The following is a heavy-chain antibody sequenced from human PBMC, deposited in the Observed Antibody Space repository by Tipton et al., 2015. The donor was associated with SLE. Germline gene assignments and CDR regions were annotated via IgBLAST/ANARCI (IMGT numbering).Heavy chain of an antibody. CDR1: GGSISSGYF. D-gene: IGHD2-21*01. V-gene: IGHV4-38-2*02. CDR2: MSHSGDT. J-gene: IGHJ4*02. CDR3: ARADRGNCRNSDCYIFDY. Sequence: TLSLTCTVSGGSISSGYFWGWIRQPPGKGLEWIGTMSHSGDTYYNPSLESRVTMSMDTSKNQFSLELASVTAADTAVYFCARADRGNCRNSDCYIFDYWGQGTPVTVSS.